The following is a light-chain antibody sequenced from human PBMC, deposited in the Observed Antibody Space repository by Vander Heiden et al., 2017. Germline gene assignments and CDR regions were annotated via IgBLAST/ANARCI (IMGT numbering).Light chain of an antibody. Sequence: QPPLTPSSSSSPSLGSSANPTCTLPSDHRSCIIACHQQQPGKAPRYLMKLEGSGSNNQGGGVPDRSAGSSSGAAPYLITSHLQFEDEDDYYCENWDSSTPVVFGGGTKLTVL. V-gene: IGLV4-60*02. J-gene: IGLJ2*01. CDR1: SDHRSCI. CDR3: ENWDSSTPVV. CDR2: LEGSGSN.